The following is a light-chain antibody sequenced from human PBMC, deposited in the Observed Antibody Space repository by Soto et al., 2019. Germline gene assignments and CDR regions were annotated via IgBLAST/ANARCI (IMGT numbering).Light chain of an antibody. CDR2: DAS. V-gene: IGKV3-11*01. J-gene: IGKJ3*01. CDR1: QSVSSY. Sequence: EIVLTQSPATLSLSPGDRATLSCRASQSVSSYLAWYQQRPGQAPRLLIYDASNRATGIPARFSGSASGTDFTLTSSGLEPEDCTVYYCQQRSDGFTFGPGTKVDI. CDR3: QQRSDGFT.